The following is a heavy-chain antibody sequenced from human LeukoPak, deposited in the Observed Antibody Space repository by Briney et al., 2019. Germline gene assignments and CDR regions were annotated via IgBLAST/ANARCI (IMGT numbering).Heavy chain of an antibody. J-gene: IGHJ4*02. CDR2: ISGSGGST. CDR3: AKDGSWNGGYFDY. V-gene: IGHV3-23*01. Sequence: GGSLRLSCAASGFTFSSYAMSWVRQAPGKGLEWVSAISGSGGSTYYADSVKGRSTISRDNSKNTLYLQMNSLRAEDTAVYYCAKDGSWNGGYFDYWGQGTLVTVSS. D-gene: IGHD3-3*01. CDR1: GFTFSSYA.